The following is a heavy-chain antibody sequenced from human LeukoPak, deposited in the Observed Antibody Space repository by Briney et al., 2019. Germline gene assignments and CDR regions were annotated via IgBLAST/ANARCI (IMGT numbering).Heavy chain of an antibody. Sequence: PSETLSLTCSVSDGSISSGYYYWAWIRQPPGKGPEWIGSIYYSGTTYPNPSLKSRVTISVDTSKNQFSLKLSSVTAADTAVYYCVRAIRMVNDYWGQGTLVTVSS. J-gene: IGHJ4*02. CDR3: VRAIRMVNDY. D-gene: IGHD2-2*02. CDR2: IYYSGTT. V-gene: IGHV4-39*01. CDR1: DGSISSGYYY.